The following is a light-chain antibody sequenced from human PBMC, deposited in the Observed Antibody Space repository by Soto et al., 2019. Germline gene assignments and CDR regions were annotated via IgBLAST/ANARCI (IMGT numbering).Light chain of an antibody. CDR3: QQYNRYSWT. CDR1: QSISSY. J-gene: IGKJ1*01. V-gene: IGKV1-39*01. Sequence: DIQMTQSPSSLSASVGDRVTITCRASQSISSYLNWYQQKPGKAPNLLIYAASSLQSGVPSRFSGSGSGTEFTLTISSLQPDDFATYYCQQYNRYSWTFGQGTKVDI. CDR2: AAS.